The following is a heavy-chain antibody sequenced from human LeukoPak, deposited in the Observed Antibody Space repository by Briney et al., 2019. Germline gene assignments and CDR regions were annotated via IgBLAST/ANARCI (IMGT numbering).Heavy chain of an antibody. J-gene: IGHJ4*02. CDR1: GFTFSSYS. CDR2: ISSSSSYI. V-gene: IGHV3-21*01. D-gene: IGHD5-12*01. Sequence: GGSLRLSCAASGFTFSSYSMNWVRQAPGKGLGWVSSISSSSSYIYYADSVKGRFTISRDNAKNSLYLQMNSLRAEDTAVYYCARGHLVATIPHYWGQGTLVTVSS. CDR3: ARGHLVATIPHY.